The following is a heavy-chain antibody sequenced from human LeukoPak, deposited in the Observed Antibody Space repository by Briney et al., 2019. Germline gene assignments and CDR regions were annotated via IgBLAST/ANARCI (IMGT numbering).Heavy chain of an antibody. Sequence: ASVKVSCKASGGTFSSYAISWVRQAPEQGLEWMGGIIPIFGTAHYAQKFQGRVTITTDESTSTAYLERSSLRSEDTAVYYCARDNYAGANWFDPWGQGTLVTVSS. D-gene: IGHD1-7*01. J-gene: IGHJ5*02. CDR2: IIPIFGTA. CDR3: ARDNYAGANWFDP. V-gene: IGHV1-69*05. CDR1: GGTFSSYA.